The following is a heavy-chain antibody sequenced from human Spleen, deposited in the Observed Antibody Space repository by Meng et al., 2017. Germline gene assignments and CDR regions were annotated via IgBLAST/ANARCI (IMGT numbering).Heavy chain of an antibody. D-gene: IGHD2-8*01. CDR1: GGSISSSSWY. Sequence: ADIWCSTCQAPGGSISSSSWYGCWIRQPPGKGLEWIGGTYYSGTTYYNLSLKRRVTISVDTSKNQISLKLSSVTAADTAVYCCARSGGIVQPNSFAPWGQGTLVTVSS. CDR2: TYYSGTT. CDR3: ARSGGIVQPNSFAP. V-gene: IGHV4-39*07. J-gene: IGHJ5*02.